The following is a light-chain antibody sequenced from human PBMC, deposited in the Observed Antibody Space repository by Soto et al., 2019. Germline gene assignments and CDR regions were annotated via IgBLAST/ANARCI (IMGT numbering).Light chain of an antibody. CDR2: EVN. Sequence: QSVLTQPASVSGSPGQSITISCTGTSSDVGGHNYVSWYQQHPGKAPKNMIYEVNNGPSGVSDRFSGSKSGNTASLTISGLQAEDEADYYCSSYTSSSTRVFGGGTKLTVL. CDR1: SSDVGGHNY. J-gene: IGLJ3*02. V-gene: IGLV2-14*01. CDR3: SSYTSSSTRV.